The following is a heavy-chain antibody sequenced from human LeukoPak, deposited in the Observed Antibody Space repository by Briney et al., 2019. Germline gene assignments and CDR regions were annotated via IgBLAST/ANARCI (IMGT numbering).Heavy chain of an antibody. D-gene: IGHD3-22*01. CDR3: ARPGVGDSSGSIPWFDY. J-gene: IGHJ4*02. Sequence: AETVSLTCAVYGGSFSSYYWRWIRQPPGRGREWMGEIKHSGSTNYNPSHKSRVTISVDTSKNQFSLKLSSVTAADTAVYYCARPGVGDSSGSIPWFDYWGQGTLVTVSS. CDR2: IKHSGST. V-gene: IGHV4-34*01. CDR1: GGSFSSYY.